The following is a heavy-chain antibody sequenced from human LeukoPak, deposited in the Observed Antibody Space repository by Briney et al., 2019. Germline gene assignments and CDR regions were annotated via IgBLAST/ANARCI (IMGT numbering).Heavy chain of an antibody. V-gene: IGHV4-59*12. J-gene: IGHJ4*02. CDR3: ARDPGYDGQIDS. Sequence: SGTLSLTCAVSGGSISSYYWSWIRQPPGKGLEWIGYIYYSGSTNYNPSLKSRVTISVDTSKNQFSLKLTSVTAADTALYYCARDPGYDGQIDSWGQGTLVTVSS. D-gene: IGHD5-12*01. CDR1: GGSISSYY. CDR2: IYYSGST.